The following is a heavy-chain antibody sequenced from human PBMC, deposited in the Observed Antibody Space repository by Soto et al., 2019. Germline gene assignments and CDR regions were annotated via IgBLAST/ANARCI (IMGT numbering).Heavy chain of an antibody. Sequence: EVQLLESGGGLVQPGGSLRLSCAASGFTFSSYAMSWVRQAPGKGLEWVSAISGSGGSTYYADSVKGRFTISRDNSKNTLYLQMNRLRAYDTAIYYCAKERGYGSGYYLGYFQHWGQGTLVTVSS. CDR2: ISGSGGST. V-gene: IGHV3-23*01. CDR1: GFTFSSYA. D-gene: IGHD3-22*01. CDR3: AKERGYGSGYYLGYFQH. J-gene: IGHJ1*01.